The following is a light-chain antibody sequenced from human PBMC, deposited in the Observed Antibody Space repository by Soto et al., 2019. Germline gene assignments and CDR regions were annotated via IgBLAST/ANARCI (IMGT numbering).Light chain of an antibody. J-gene: IGKJ2*01. CDR2: GAS. V-gene: IGKV3-20*01. Sequence: EIVLTQSPGTLSLSPGERATLSCRASQSVSSNYLAWYQQKPGQAPRLLISGASIRATGIPDRFSGSGSGTDFTLTLSSLEPEDFAVYYCQQYGSSPYTVGQATKLEIK. CDR3: QQYGSSPYT. CDR1: QSVSSNY.